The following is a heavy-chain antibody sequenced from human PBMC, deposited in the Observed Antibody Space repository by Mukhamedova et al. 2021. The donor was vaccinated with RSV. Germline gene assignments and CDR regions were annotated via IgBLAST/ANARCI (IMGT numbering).Heavy chain of an antibody. D-gene: IGHD2-15*01. CDR2: GNT. Sequence: GNTKYSQRFQGRVTITRDTSASTAYMELSSLTSEDTAVSFCARGSYRQDYWCQGTLVTVSS. CDR3: ARGSYRQDY. J-gene: IGHJ4*02. V-gene: IGHV1-3*01.